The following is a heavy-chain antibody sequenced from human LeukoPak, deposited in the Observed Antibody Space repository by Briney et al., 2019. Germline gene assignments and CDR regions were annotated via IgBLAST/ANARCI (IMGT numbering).Heavy chain of an antibody. CDR3: ACDSSGWENGAFDI. CDR2: IYYSGAI. Sequence: SETLSLTCSVSGDSMRSYFWSWIRQPPGKGLEWIGYIYYSGAINYNPFLKSRVTISVDKSKNQFSLKLSSVTAADTAVYYCACDSSGWENGAFDIWGQGTMVTVSS. J-gene: IGHJ3*02. D-gene: IGHD6-19*01. V-gene: IGHV4-59*12. CDR1: GDSMRSYF.